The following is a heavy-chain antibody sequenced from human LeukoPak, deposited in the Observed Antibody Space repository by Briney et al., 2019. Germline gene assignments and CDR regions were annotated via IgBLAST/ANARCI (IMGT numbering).Heavy chain of an antibody. J-gene: IGHJ5*02. V-gene: IGHV3-48*03. CDR1: GFTFSSYE. CDR3: TRLGWNYGSDWFDP. Sequence: GGSLRLSCAASGFTFSSYEMNWVRQAPGKGLEWVSYISSSGSTIYYADSVKGRFTISRDNAKNSLYLQMNSLRAEDTAVYYCTRLGWNYGSDWFDPWGQGTLVTVSS. CDR2: ISSSGSTI. D-gene: IGHD1-7*01.